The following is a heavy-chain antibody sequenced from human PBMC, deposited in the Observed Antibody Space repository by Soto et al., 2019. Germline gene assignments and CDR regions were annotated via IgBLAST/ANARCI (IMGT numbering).Heavy chain of an antibody. CDR1: GFTVTSNY. J-gene: IGHJ6*02. Sequence: GGSLRLSCAASGFTVTSNYLTWVRQAPGKGLEWVSVIYRSGATYYPDSVRGRFTASRDYSHNTLYLQMDSLRVEDTAVYYCARDSGMIRGSYGVDVWGPGTTVTVS. V-gene: IGHV3-53*01. CDR2: IYRSGAT. CDR3: ARDSGMIRGSYGVDV. D-gene: IGHD3-10*01.